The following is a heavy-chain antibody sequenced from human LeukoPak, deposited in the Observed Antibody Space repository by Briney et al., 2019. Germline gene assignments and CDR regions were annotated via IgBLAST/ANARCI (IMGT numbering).Heavy chain of an antibody. CDR2: IIPMYRTP. J-gene: IGHJ5*02. Sequence: GASVKVSCKASGGTFGIYGMSWVLQAPGQGLEWMGGIIPMYRTPTYAKRFEGRVTISTDDSTSTVYMELSSLRSEDTAVYYCARGATGTTFYHWLDPWGQGTLVTVSS. V-gene: IGHV1-69*05. CDR3: ARGATGTTFYHWLDP. D-gene: IGHD1-7*01. CDR1: GGTFGIYG.